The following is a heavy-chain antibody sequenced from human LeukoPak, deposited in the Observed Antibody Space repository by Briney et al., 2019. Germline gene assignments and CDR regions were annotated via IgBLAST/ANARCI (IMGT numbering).Heavy chain of an antibody. CDR1: GFTFNTAW. CDR3: ARIDIVATIKDAFDI. CDR2: IDSDGSDK. V-gene: IGHV3-74*01. J-gene: IGHJ3*02. D-gene: IGHD5-12*01. Sequence: GGSLRLSRAASGFTFNTAWMHWVRQAPGEGRVWVSRIDSDGSDKSYADSVKGRFTISRDNAKNSLYLQMNSLRAEDTAVYYCARIDIVATIKDAFDIWGQGTMVTVSS.